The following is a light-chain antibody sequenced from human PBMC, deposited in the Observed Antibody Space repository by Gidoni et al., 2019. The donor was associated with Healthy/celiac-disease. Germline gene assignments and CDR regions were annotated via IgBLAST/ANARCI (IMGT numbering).Light chain of an antibody. V-gene: IGKV3-20*01. J-gene: IGKJ1*01. CDR3: QQYGSSPRVA. CDR2: GAS. Sequence: EIVLTQSPGTLSLSPGERATLSCRASQSVSSSYLAWYQHKPGQAPRLLIYGASSRATGIPDRFSGSGSGTDFTLTISRLEPEDFAVYYCQQYGSSPRVAFGQGTKVEIQ. CDR1: QSVSSSY.